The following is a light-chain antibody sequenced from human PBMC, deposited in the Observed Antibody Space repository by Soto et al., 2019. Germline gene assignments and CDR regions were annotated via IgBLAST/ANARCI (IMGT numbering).Light chain of an antibody. CDR3: SSYAGNNISLV. CDR2: GVT. V-gene: IGLV2-8*01. Sequence: QSALTQPPSASGSPGQSVTISCSGTSNDIGGFKYVSWYQQHPGKAPKLMIYGVTERPSGVPDRFSGSKSGNTASLTVSGLQADDEADYYSSSYAGNNISLVFGTGTKLTVL. CDR1: SNDIGGFKY. J-gene: IGLJ1*01.